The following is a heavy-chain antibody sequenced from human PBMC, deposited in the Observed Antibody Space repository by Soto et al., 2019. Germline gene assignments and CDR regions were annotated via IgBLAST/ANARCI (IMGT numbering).Heavy chain of an antibody. V-gene: IGHV4-61*08. D-gene: IGHD2-2*03. CDR1: GGSISSGGYY. CDR3: ARRYGYCFDY. CDR2: IYYSGST. J-gene: IGHJ4*02. Sequence: SETLSLTCTVSGGSISSGGYYWSWIRQPPGKGLEWIGYIYYSGSTNYNPSLKSRVTISVDTSKNQFSLKLSSVTAADTAVYYCARRYGYCFDYWGQGTLVTVSP.